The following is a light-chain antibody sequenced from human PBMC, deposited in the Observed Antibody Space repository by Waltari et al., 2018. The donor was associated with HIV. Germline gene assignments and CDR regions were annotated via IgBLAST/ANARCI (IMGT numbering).Light chain of an antibody. CDR2: GNT. V-gene: IGLV1-40*01. CDR3: QSYDNSLSGTYV. CDR1: NSNIGADYD. J-gene: IGLJ1*01. Sequence: QSVLTQPPSLSGIPGQRLTISCTGSNSNIGADYDVHWYQHLPGTAPKVLIHGNTNRPSGVPDRFSGSKSGASASLVITGLQAEDEADYYCQSYDNSLSGTYVFGGGTKVNVL.